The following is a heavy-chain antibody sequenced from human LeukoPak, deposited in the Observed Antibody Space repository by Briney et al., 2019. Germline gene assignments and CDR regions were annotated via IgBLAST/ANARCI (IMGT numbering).Heavy chain of an antibody. Sequence: ASVKVSCKASGYTFTSYGISWVRQAPGQGLEWMGWISAYNGNTNYAQKLQGRVTMTTDTSTSTAYMELRSLRSDDTAVYYCARVGLRKLLKGDFDYWGQGTLVTVSS. CDR1: GYTFTSYG. J-gene: IGHJ4*02. D-gene: IGHD1-26*01. V-gene: IGHV1-18*01. CDR3: ARVGLRKLLKGDFDY. CDR2: ISAYNGNT.